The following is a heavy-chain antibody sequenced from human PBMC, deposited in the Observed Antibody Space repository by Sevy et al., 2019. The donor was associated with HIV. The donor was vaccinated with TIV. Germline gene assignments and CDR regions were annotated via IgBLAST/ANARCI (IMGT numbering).Heavy chain of an antibody. CDR1: GFTVSSNY. V-gene: IGHV3-53*01. CDR3: ASGVGAAPFDY. Sequence: GGSLRLSCAASGFTVSSNYMNWVRQAPGKGLEWVSVIYSGGSTYYADSVKGRFTISRDNSKNTLYLQMNSLRAEDTAVYYCASGVGAAPFDYWGQGTLVTVSS. J-gene: IGHJ4*02. CDR2: IYSGGST. D-gene: IGHD1-26*01.